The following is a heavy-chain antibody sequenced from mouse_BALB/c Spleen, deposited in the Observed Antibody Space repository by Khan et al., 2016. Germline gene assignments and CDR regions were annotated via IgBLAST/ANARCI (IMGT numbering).Heavy chain of an antibody. CDR1: GYTFSNYW. CDR3: AISWYSLNY. V-gene: IGHV1-9*01. D-gene: IGHD2-3*01. Sequence: QVQLQQSGTEPLKPGASVKLSCKATGYTFSNYWIDWVRQRPGHGLEWIGQILTGSERTTYTEKFMGKATFSGDTTSNTAYMTISSLTSEDAAVYYCAISWYSLNYWGPGTSVTVSS. CDR2: ILTGSERT. J-gene: IGHJ4*01.